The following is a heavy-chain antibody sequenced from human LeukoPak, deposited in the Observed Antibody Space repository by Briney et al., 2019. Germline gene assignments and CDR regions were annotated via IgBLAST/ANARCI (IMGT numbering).Heavy chain of an antibody. V-gene: IGHV3-23*05. CDR3: ARVSLNQLRFLEWLPLDY. J-gene: IGHJ4*02. CDR2: IDSSGSYT. CDR1: GFTFSNYA. D-gene: IGHD3-3*01. Sequence: GGPLRLSCAVSGFTFSNYAMSWVRQAPGKGLEWVSAIDSSGSYTWYDDSVKGRFTISRDNSKNTLYLQMNSLRAEDTAVYYCARVSLNQLRFLEWLPLDYWGQGTLVTVSS.